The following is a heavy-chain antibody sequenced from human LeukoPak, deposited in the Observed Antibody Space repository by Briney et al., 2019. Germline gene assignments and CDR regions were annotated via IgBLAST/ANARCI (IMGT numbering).Heavy chain of an antibody. CDR1: GGSISSYY. D-gene: IGHD3-16*02. V-gene: IGHV4-59*01. CDR3: ARGRNYDYIWGSYRFDY. Sequence: PSETLSLTCTVSGGSISSYYWSWIRQPPGKGLEWIGYIYYSGSTNYNPSLKSRVTISVDTSKNQFSLKLSSVTAADTAVYYCARGRNYDYIWGSYRFDYWGQGTLVTVSS. CDR2: IYYSGST. J-gene: IGHJ4*02.